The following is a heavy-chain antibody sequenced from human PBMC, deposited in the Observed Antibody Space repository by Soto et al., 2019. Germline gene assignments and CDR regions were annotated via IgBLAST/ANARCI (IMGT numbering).Heavy chain of an antibody. CDR3: TSPVDY. CDR1: GGSISSSGYY. Sequence: QLQLQESGPGLMKPSETLSLTCTVSGGSISSSGYYWGWIRQPPGKGLEWIGSIYYGGSTYYNPSLNSRVTISVDTSKNQFSLRLSSVTAADTAVYYCTSPVDYWGQGTLVTVSS. J-gene: IGHJ4*02. CDR2: IYYGGST. V-gene: IGHV4-39*01.